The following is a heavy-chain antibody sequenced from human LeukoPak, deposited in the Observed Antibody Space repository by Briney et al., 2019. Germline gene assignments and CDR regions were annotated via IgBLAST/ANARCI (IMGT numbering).Heavy chain of an antibody. CDR1: GFTFSNNY. CDR2: IYSGGST. D-gene: IGHD2-15*01. CDR3: ARDLCIGGTSYNGY. V-gene: IGHV3-53*01. Sequence: GGSLRLSCAASGFTFSNNYMNWVRQAPEKGLEWVSVIYSGGSTSYSDSVKGRFTISRDNSENTLYLQMNSLRAEDTAVYYCARDLCIGGTSYNGYWCQGTLVTVSS. J-gene: IGHJ4*02.